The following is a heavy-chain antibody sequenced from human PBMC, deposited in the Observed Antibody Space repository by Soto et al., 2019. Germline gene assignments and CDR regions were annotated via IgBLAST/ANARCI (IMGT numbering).Heavy chain of an antibody. J-gene: IGHJ6*02. Sequence: PSETLSLTCAVYGGSFSGYYCSWSRQPPGKGLEWMGEINHSGSTNYNPSPNSRVTISVDTSKNQFSLKLSSVTAADTAVYYCARVPSSFSGSYDGSMAPRYYDYGMDVWGQGATVTVSS. D-gene: IGHD3-10*01. CDR3: ARVPSSFSGSYDGSMAPRYYDYGMDV. CDR1: GGSFSGYY. CDR2: INHSGST. V-gene: IGHV4-34*01.